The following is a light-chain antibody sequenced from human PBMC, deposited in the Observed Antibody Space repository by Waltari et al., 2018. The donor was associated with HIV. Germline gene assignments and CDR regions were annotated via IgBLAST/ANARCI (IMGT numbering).Light chain of an antibody. Sequence: SSELTQDATVSVALGQTVRITCQGDNLITYSASWYQQKPGQAPVLVIFGKNNRPSGIPDRFSGFTSGNTASLTKTGAQAEDEADYYCKSRDSSGNHVLFGGGTKLTVL. J-gene: IGLJ2*01. V-gene: IGLV3-19*01. CDR3: KSRDSSGNHVL. CDR2: GKN. CDR1: NLITYS.